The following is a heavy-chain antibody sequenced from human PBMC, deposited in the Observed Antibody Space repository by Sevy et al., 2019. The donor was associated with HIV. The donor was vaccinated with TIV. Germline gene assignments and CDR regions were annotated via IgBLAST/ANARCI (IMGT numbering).Heavy chain of an antibody. CDR3: AKEALWGFDP. CDR1: GFIFNTYA. J-gene: IGHJ5*02. D-gene: IGHD3-16*01. Sequence: GGSLRLSCSASGFIFNTYAMTWVRQAPGKGLDWVSTISPSGGSTYYADSVRGRFSISSDNCKNTLYLEMNSLRAEDTAVYYCAKEALWGFDPWGQGTLVTVSS. V-gene: IGHV3-23*01. CDR2: ISPSGGST.